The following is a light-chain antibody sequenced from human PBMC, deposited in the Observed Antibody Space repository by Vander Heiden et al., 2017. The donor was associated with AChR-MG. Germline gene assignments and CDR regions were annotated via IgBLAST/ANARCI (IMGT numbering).Light chain of an antibody. CDR1: VSDVHFFRY. Sequence: QSALTQSRSVSGSPGQSVTISCTASVSDVHFFRYGSWHQQRPGKAPKLIIYDVPERPSGVPDRFSGSKSGNTASLTISGLQAEDEADYYCCSYAGSPYVFGTGTKVTVL. V-gene: IGLV2-11*01. CDR3: CSYAGSPYV. J-gene: IGLJ1*01. CDR2: DVP.